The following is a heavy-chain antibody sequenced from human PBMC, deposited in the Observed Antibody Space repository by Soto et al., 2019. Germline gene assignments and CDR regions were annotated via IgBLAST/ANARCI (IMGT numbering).Heavy chain of an antibody. J-gene: IGHJ4*02. V-gene: IGHV1-8*02. CDR3: ARGYGSGSYPVDY. CDR2: MNPNSGNT. D-gene: IGHD3-10*01. CDR1: GGTFSSYA. Sequence: GASVKVSCKASGGTFSSYAISWVRQAPGQGLEWMGGMNPNSGNTGYAQKFQGRVTMTRNTSISTAYMELSSLRSEDTAVYYCARGYGSGSYPVDYWAREPWSPSPQ.